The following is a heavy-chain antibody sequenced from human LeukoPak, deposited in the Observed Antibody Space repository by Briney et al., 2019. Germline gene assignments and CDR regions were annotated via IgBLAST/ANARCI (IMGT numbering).Heavy chain of an antibody. CDR1: GFTFSSYW. Sequence: PGGSLRLSCAASGFTFSSYWMHWVRQTPGKGLVWVSRINSDGSSTSYADSVKGRFTISRDNAKSTLSLQMNSLRAEDTAFYYCAILAAAGTADYWGQGTLVTVSS. J-gene: IGHJ4*02. D-gene: IGHD6-13*01. CDR2: INSDGSST. CDR3: AILAAAGTADY. V-gene: IGHV3-74*01.